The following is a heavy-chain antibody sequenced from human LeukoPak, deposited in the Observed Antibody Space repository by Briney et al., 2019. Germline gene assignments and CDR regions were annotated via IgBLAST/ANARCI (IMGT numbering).Heavy chain of an antibody. Sequence: SGTLSLTCAVSGGSIITTNWWSWVRQPPGKGLEWIGEVHLNGATNYNPSLESRVGMSIDKSKNQLSLKLRSVSAADTAIYYCARESGAFSPFGFWGQGTLVTVSS. CDR1: GGSIITTNW. CDR2: VHLNGAT. CDR3: ARESGAFSPFGF. D-gene: IGHD1-26*01. V-gene: IGHV4-4*02. J-gene: IGHJ4*02.